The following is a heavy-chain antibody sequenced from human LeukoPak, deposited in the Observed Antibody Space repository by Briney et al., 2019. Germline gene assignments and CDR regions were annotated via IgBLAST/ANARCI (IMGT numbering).Heavy chain of an antibody. Sequence: TGGSLRLSCAASGFSFSSHSMNWVRQAPGKGLEWVSYISSSSTTIYYADSVKGRFTISRDNAKNSLYLQMNTLRGEDTAAYYCARGPKQYYYDNSGPGAFGVWGHGTMVTVSS. V-gene: IGHV3-48*01. J-gene: IGHJ3*01. D-gene: IGHD3-22*01. CDR1: GFSFSSHS. CDR3: ARGPKQYYYDNSGPGAFGV. CDR2: ISSSSTTI.